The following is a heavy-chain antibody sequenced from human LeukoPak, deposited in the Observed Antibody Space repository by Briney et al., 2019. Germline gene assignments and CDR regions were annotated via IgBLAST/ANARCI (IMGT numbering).Heavy chain of an antibody. CDR3: ARSRYYYDSSTYSFFDS. CDR1: GFTFDGYG. D-gene: IGHD3-22*01. CDR2: INWNGGST. Sequence: GGSLRLSCAAAGFTFDGYGMSWVRQAPGKGLEWVSGINWNGGSTGYADSVKGRFTISRDNAKNSQYLQMNSLRAEDTALYYCARSRYYYDSSTYSFFDSWGQGTLVTVSS. V-gene: IGHV3-20*04. J-gene: IGHJ4*02.